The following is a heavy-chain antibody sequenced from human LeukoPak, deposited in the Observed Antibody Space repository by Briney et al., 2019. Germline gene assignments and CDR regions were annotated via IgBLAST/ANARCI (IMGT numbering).Heavy chain of an antibody. CDR3: ARGPIAAADY. CDR2: INHSGST. Sequence: SETLSLTCAVYGGSFSGYYWSWIRQPPGEGLEWIGEINHSGSTNYNPSLKSRVTISVDTSKNQFSLKLSSVTAADTAVYYCARGPIAAADYWGQGTLVTVSS. CDR1: GGSFSGYY. J-gene: IGHJ4*02. D-gene: IGHD6-13*01. V-gene: IGHV4-34*01.